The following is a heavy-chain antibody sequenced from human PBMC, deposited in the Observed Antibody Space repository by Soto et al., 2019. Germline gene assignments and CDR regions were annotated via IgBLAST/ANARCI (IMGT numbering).Heavy chain of an antibody. CDR1: GGSFSGYY. J-gene: IGHJ4*02. CDR3: ASQLYYYDSSGYYQSEYYFDY. CDR2: INHSGST. V-gene: IGHV4-34*01. D-gene: IGHD3-22*01. Sequence: SETLSLTCAVYGGSFSGYYWSWIRQPPGKGLEWIGEINHSGSTNYNPSLKSRVTISVDTSKNQFSLKLSSVTAADTAVYYCASQLYYYDSSGYYQSEYYFDYWGQGTLVTVSS.